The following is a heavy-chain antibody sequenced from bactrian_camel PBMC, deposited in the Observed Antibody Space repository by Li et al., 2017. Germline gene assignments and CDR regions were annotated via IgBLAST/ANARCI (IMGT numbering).Heavy chain of an antibody. V-gene: IGHV3S40*01. J-gene: IGHJ4*01. CDR1: GYTYT. CDR2: IYTNDGST. D-gene: IGHD1*01. Sequence: DVQLVESGGGLVQPGGSLRLSCAASGYTYTMVWFRQAPGKEREGVAAIYTNDGSTYYADSVKGRFTISQDNAKKSVYLQMNNLKPEDTAMYYCVADPSVFPVCKIGVMRMDYRGQGTQVTVS. CDR3: VADPSVFPVCKIGVMRMDY.